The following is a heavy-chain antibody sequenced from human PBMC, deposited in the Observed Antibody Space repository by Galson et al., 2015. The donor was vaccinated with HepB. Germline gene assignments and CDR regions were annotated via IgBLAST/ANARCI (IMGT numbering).Heavy chain of an antibody. CDR1: GYTFSNYG. CDR3: ARWGGYSQYYFDY. CDR2: ISAYTGDT. V-gene: IGHV1-18*04. D-gene: IGHD5-18*01. Sequence: SVKVSCKASGYTFSNYGISWVRQAPGQGLEWMGWISAYTGDTNYAQKFQGRVTMTTDTSTNTAYMELRSLRFDDTAVYYCARWGGYSQYYFDYWGQGTLVTVSS. J-gene: IGHJ4*02.